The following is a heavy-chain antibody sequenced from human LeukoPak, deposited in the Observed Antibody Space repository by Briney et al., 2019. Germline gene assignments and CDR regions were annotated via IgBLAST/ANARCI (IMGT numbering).Heavy chain of an antibody. CDR2: ISAYNGNT. D-gene: IGHD6-6*01. V-gene: IGHV1-18*01. Sequence: GASVTVSCKASGYTFTSYGISWVRQAPGQGLEWMGWISAYNGNTNYAQKLQGRVTMTTDTSTSTAYMELRSLRSDDTAVYYCARVVTEVAARPGWFDPWGQGTLVTVPS. J-gene: IGHJ5*02. CDR3: ARVVTEVAARPGWFDP. CDR1: GYTFTSYG.